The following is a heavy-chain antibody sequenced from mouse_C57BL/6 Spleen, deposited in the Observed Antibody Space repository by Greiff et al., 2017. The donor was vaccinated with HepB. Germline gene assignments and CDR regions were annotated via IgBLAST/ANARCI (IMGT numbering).Heavy chain of an antibody. CDR1: GYAFSSSW. V-gene: IGHV1-82*01. CDR3: ARLDSNYEGGYFDG. J-gene: IGHJ1*03. D-gene: IGHD2-5*01. Sequence: QVQLQQSGPELVKPGASVKISCKASGYAFSSSWMNWVKQGPGKGLEWIGRIYPGDGDTNYNGKFKGKATLTADKSSSTAYMQLSSLTSEDSAVYFCARLDSNYEGGYFDGWGTGTTVTVSS. CDR2: IYPGDGDT.